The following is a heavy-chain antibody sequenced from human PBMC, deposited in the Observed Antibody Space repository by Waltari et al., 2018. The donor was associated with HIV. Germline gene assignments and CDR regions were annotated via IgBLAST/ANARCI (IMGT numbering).Heavy chain of an antibody. CDR3: ARAQENSGGLAFQL. J-gene: IGHJ1*01. CDR1: GYAIRSGFY. V-gene: IGHV4-38-2*02. CDR2: MFHSGMT. D-gene: IGHD2-15*01. Sequence: QVQLQESGPGLVRPSETLSLNCTVSGYAIRSGFYWAWLRRPRGKGLAWIGSMFHSGMTYLNPSLKSHVTRSMDVAKNRISLNLKSVTATDTALYYCARAQENSGGLAFQLWGLGTLVTVSS.